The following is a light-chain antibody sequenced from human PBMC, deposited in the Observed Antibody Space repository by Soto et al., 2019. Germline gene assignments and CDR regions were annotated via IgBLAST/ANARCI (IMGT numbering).Light chain of an antibody. V-gene: IGKV3D-20*02. Sequence: EIVLTKSPATLSVSPGERPALSGRATRSVSSTYLAWYQQKPGQAPRLLIYGASNWATGIPDRFSGSGSGTEFTLTIDSLQPEDLATYYCQQSYTTPRITVGQGTRLEI. CDR2: GAS. J-gene: IGKJ5*01. CDR3: QQSYTTPRIT. CDR1: RSVSSTY.